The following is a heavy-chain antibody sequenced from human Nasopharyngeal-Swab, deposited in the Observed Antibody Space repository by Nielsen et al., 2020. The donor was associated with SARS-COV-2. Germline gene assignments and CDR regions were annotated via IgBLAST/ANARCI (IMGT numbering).Heavy chain of an antibody. V-gene: IGHV7-4-1*02. CDR3: AREEGITIFGVPIGFGYYGMDV. Sequence: SVKVSCKASGYTFTSYAMNWVRQAPGQGLEWMGWLNTNTGNPTYAQGFTGRFVFSLDTSVSTAYLQISSLKAEDTAVYYCAREEGITIFGVPIGFGYYGMDVWGQGTTVTVSS. D-gene: IGHD3-3*01. CDR1: GYTFTSYA. CDR2: LNTNTGNP. J-gene: IGHJ6*02.